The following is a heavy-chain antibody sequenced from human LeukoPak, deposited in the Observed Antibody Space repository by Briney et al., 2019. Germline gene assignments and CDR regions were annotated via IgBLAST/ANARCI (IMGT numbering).Heavy chain of an antibody. CDR2: ISYDGSNK. V-gene: IGHV3-30-3*01. D-gene: IGHD1-7*01. CDR1: GFTFSSYA. CDR3: ARVQLELPDY. J-gene: IGHJ4*02. Sequence: GGSLRLSCAASGFTFSSYAMHWVRQAPGKGLEWVAVISYDGSNKYYADSVKGRFTISRDNCKNTLYLQMNSLRAEDTAVYYCARVQLELPDYWGQGTLVTVSS.